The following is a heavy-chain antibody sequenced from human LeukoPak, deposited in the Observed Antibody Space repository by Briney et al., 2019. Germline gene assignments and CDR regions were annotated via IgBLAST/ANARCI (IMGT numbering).Heavy chain of an antibody. V-gene: IGHV4-39*01. CDR1: GVSISSSNSY. CDR2: IYYTGNT. J-gene: IGHJ5*02. CDR3: ARSGISWFGELFTRRGFDP. Sequence: SETLSLTCSVSGVSISSSNSYWGRIRQPPGKGLEWIGSIYYTGNTYYNASLKSRVTISIDTSKNQFSLKLSSVTAADTAVYYCARSGISWFGELFTRRGFDPWGQGTLVTVSS. D-gene: IGHD3-10*01.